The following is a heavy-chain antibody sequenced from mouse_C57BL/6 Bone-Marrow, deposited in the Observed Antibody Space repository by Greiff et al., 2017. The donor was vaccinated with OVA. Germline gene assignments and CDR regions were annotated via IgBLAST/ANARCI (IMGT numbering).Heavy chain of an antibody. J-gene: IGHJ2*01. D-gene: IGHD2-4*01. V-gene: IGHV1-4*01. CDR2: INPSSGYT. CDR3: AFYDYDYFDY. Sequence: VKLLESGAELARPGASVKMSCKASGYTFTSYTMHWVKQRPGQGLEWIGYINPSSGYTKYNQKFKDKATLTADKSSSTAYMQLSSLTSEDSAVYYCAFYDYDYFDYWRQGTTLTVSS. CDR1: GYTFTSYT.